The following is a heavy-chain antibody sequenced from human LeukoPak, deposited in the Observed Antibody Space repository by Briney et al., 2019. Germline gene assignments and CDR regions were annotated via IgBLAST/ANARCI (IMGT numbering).Heavy chain of an antibody. D-gene: IGHD3-22*01. Sequence: ASVKVSCKASGYTFTSHNMHWVRQAPGQGLEWMGIINPSGGSTTYAQKFQGRVTMTRDTSTRTVYMELSSLRSEDTAVYYCARAMDYDSSGYYYVGHWFDPWGQGTLVTVSS. V-gene: IGHV1-46*01. CDR3: ARAMDYDSSGYYYVGHWFDP. CDR1: GYTFTSHN. J-gene: IGHJ5*02. CDR2: INPSGGST.